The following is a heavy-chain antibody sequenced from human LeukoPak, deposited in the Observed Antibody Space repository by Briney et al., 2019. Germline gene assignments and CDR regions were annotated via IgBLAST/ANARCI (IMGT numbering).Heavy chain of an antibody. D-gene: IGHD3-10*01. V-gene: IGHV4-34*01. CDR2: INHSGST. Sequence: SETLSLTCTVSGGSISSYYWSWIRQPPGKGLEWIGEINHSGSTNYNPSLKSRVTISVDTSKNQFSLKLSSVTAADTAVYYCARWRLVYYGSGSYSAYGMDVWGKGTTVTVSS. J-gene: IGHJ6*04. CDR3: ARWRLVYYGSGSYSAYGMDV. CDR1: GGSISSYY.